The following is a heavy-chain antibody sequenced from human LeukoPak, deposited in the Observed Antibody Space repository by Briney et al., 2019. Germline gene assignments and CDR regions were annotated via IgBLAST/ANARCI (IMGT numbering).Heavy chain of an antibody. Sequence: PGGSLTLSCVASGFTFTTFWMAWVRQAPGKGLEWVANMKQDGSAKHYVDSVKGRFTISRDNAKNSLYLQMNSLRVEDTAVYYCARDADWASDYWGQGTLVTVSS. D-gene: IGHD3/OR15-3a*01. CDR3: ARDADWASDY. V-gene: IGHV3-7*01. CDR2: MKQDGSAK. J-gene: IGHJ4*02. CDR1: GFTFTTFW.